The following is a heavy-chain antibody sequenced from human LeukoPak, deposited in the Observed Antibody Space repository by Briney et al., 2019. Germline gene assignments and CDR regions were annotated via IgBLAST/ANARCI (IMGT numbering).Heavy chain of an antibody. D-gene: IGHD3-10*01. J-gene: IGHJ4*02. CDR1: GGSFSGYY. CDR3: ARASGGDYGSGSYYKTFDY. CDR2: INHSGST. Sequence: SETLSLTCAVYGGSFSGYYWSWIRQPPGKGLEWIGEINHSGSTNYNPSLKSRVTISVDTSKNQFSLKLSSVTAADTAVYYCARASGGDYGSGSYYKTFDYWGQGTLVTVSP. V-gene: IGHV4-34*01.